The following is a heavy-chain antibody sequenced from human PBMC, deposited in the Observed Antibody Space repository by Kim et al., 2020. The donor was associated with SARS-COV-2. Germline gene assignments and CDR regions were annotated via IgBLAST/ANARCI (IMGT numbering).Heavy chain of an antibody. V-gene: IGHV3-30-3*01. CDR2: ISFDGGSQ. CDR3: ARANYDSSGYWIYYFDH. J-gene: IGHJ4*01. CDR1: GFTFSSYP. D-gene: IGHD3-22*01. Sequence: GGSLRLSCAASGFTFSSYPMHWVRQAPGKGLEWVALISFDGGSQYYSDSVKGRFTVSRDNSKSTLYLQMYNVRAEHTAVYYCARANYDSSGYWIYYFDH.